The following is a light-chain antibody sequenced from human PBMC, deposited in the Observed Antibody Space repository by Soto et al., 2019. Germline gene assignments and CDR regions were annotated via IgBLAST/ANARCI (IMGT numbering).Light chain of an antibody. CDR1: QDVTTY. J-gene: IGKJ4*01. Sequence: DIEMTQSPASLSASTGDTVTITCRTSQDVTTYLNWYQQKPGKAPKLLIDGASRLRSGVPLRFSGSGSGTDFTLTITDVQPEDFATYYCQQSYSTPSFSFGGGTKVDIK. CDR2: GAS. V-gene: IGKV1-39*01. CDR3: QQSYSTPSFS.